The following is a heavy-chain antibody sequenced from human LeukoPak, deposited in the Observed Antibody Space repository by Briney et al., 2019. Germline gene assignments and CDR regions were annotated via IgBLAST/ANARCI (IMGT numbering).Heavy chain of an antibody. J-gene: IGHJ3*02. Sequence: SETLSLTCTVSGGSISSGGYYWSWIRQHPGKGLEWIGYIYYSASTYYNPSLKSRVTISVDTSKNQFSLKLSSVTAADTAVYYCARFYSSSRAFDIWGQGTMVTVSS. V-gene: IGHV4-31*03. CDR3: ARFYSSSRAFDI. CDR1: GGSISSGGYY. D-gene: IGHD2/OR15-2a*01. CDR2: IYYSAST.